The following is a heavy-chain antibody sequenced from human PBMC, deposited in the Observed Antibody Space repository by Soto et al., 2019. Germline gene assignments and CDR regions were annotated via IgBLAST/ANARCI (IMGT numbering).Heavy chain of an antibody. Sequence: SETLSLTCTVSGGSISSYYWSWIRQPPGKGLEWIGYIYYSGSTNYNPSLKSRVTISVDTSKNQFSLKLSSVTAADTAVYYCARAPDIVATIDYWGQGTLVTVSS. D-gene: IGHD5-12*01. CDR3: ARAPDIVATIDY. J-gene: IGHJ4*02. CDR1: GGSISSYY. V-gene: IGHV4-59*12. CDR2: IYYSGST.